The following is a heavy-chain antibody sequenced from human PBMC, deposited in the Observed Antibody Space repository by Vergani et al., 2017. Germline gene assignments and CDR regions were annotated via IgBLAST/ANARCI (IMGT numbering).Heavy chain of an antibody. CDR1: GFTFSDYY. D-gene: IGHD2-15*01. CDR2: ICSSGSNI. Sequence: QVQLVESGGGLVKPGGSLRLSCAASGFTFSDYYMSWIRQAPGKGLEWVSYICSSGSNIYYADSVKGRFTITRANAKNSLYLQMHSLRAEDTAVDDCAGADHVKYSGGSCRWNWFDPWGQGTLVTVSS. CDR3: AGADHVKYSGGSCRWNWFDP. V-gene: IGHV3-11*04. J-gene: IGHJ5*02.